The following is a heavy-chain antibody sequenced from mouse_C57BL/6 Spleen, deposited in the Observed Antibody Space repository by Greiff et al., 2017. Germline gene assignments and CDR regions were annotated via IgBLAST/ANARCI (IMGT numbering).Heavy chain of an antibody. CDR2: INPSNGGT. V-gene: IGHV1-53*01. D-gene: IGHD2-3*01. CDR3: ARYPLYDGYSDY. Sequence: QVQLQQPGTELVKPGASVKLSCKASGYTFTSYWIPWVKQRPGQGLEWIGNINPSNGGTNYNEKFKGKATLTVDKSSSTAYMQLSSLTSEDSAVYYCARYPLYDGYSDYWGQGTTLTVSS. CDR1: GYTFTSYW. J-gene: IGHJ2*01.